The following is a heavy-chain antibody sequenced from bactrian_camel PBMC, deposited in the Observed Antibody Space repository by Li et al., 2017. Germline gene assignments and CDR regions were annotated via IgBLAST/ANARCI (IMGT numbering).Heavy chain of an antibody. CDR1: GHSRGSNC. J-gene: IGHJ6*01. V-gene: IGHV3-3*01. CDR3: AADLDGTPPCRVQGGFRFGS. CDR2: IRNSGGET. Sequence: VQLVESGGGLVQPGESLRLSCVVSGHSRGSNCVGWFRLPPGRAPAEREGIAAIRNSGGETWYHDSVKGRFIISQDKAKNTVYLQMNSLKPEDSAMYYCAADLDGTPPCRVQGGFRFGSWGQGTQVTVS. D-gene: IGHD2*01.